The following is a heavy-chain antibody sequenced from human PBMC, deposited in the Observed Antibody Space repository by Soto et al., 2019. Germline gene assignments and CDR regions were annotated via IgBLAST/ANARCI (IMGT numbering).Heavy chain of an antibody. V-gene: IGHV4-39*02. CDR3: ARCRGSSSGTSCYFSFDP. J-gene: IGHJ5*02. Sequence: QLLLQESGPGLVKASETLSLNCSVSGGSIRSTSYYWGWICQPPGKGLEWLATVYYSGSTYYNPSLRSRLTLAVDTSKNHFSLKVNSVTAADTAVYNCARCRGSSSGTSCYFSFDPWGQGTLVTVSS. CDR1: GGSIRSTSYY. CDR2: VYYSGST. D-gene: IGHD2-2*01.